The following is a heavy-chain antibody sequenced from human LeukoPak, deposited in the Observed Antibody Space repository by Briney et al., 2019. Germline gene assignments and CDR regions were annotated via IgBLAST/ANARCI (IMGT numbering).Heavy chain of an antibody. CDR3: ARTYYYGSGREGYYFDY. J-gene: IGHJ4*02. CDR1: GGSISSYY. Sequence: SETLSLTCTGSGGSISSYYWSWIRQPAGKGLEWIGRIYTSGSTNYNPSLKSRVTMSVDTSKNQFSLKLSSVTAADTAVYYCARTYYYGSGREGYYFDYWGQGTLVTVSS. V-gene: IGHV4-4*07. D-gene: IGHD3-10*01. CDR2: IYTSGST.